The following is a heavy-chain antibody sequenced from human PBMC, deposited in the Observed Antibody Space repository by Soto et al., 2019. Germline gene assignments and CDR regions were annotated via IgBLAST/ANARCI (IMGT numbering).Heavy chain of an antibody. CDR2: IYYSGST. CDR3: ARERRVAATYYFDY. V-gene: IGHV4-59*01. D-gene: IGHD6-19*01. Sequence: QVQLQESGPGLVKPSETLSLTCTVSGGSISSYYWSWIRQPPGKGLEWIGYIYYSGSTNYNPSLKSRVTISVDTSKNQFSLKLSSVTAADTAVYYCARERRVAATYYFDYWGQGTLVTVSS. CDR1: GGSISSYY. J-gene: IGHJ4*02.